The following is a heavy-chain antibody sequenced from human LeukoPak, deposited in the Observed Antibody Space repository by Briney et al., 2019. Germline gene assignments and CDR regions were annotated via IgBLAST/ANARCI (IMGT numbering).Heavy chain of an antibody. V-gene: IGHV1-18*01. Sequence: ASVKVSCKASGYTFTSYGISWVRQAPGQGLEWMGWISAYNGNTNYAQKLQGRVTMTTDTSTSTAYIELRSLRSDDTAVYYCAVPYSSSWYVTYWGQGTLVTVSS. CDR2: ISAYNGNT. CDR1: GYTFTSYG. J-gene: IGHJ4*02. D-gene: IGHD6-13*01. CDR3: AVPYSSSWYVTY.